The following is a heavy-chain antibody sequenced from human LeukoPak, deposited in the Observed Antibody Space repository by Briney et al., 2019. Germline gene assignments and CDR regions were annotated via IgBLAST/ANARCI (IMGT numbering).Heavy chain of an antibody. D-gene: IGHD2-21*02. CDR3: AKDSRNVVVTAILYYFDY. J-gene: IGHJ4*02. CDR2: ISGSGGST. CDR1: GFTFSSYA. V-gene: IGHV3-23*01. Sequence: PGGSLRLSCAASGFTFSSYAMSWVRQAPGKGLEWVSAISGSGGSTYYADSVKGRFTISRDNSKNTLYLQMNSLRAEDTAVYYCAKDSRNVVVTAILYYFDYWGQGTLVTVSS.